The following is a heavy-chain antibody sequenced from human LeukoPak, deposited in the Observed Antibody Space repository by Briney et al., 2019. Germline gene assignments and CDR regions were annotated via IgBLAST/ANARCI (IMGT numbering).Heavy chain of an antibody. J-gene: IGHJ4*02. CDR3: ARPFAFDSSGYNFDY. CDR2: INHSGST. Sequence: SETLSLTCAVYGGSFSGYYWSWIRQPPGKGLEWIGEINHSGSTNYNPSLKSRVTISVDTSKNQFSLQLSSVTAADTAVYYCARPFAFDSSGYNFDYWGQGTLVTVSS. D-gene: IGHD3-22*01. V-gene: IGHV4-34*01. CDR1: GGSFSGYY.